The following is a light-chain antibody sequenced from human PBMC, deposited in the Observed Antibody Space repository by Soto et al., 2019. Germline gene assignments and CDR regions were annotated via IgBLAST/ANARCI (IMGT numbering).Light chain of an antibody. Sequence: LPQPPCVSGPPGQSITISCTGSSSDVGGYNYVSWYQQYPGKAPKLMIFGVSDRPSGVSNRFSGSKSGNTASLTISGLQAEDEADYYCSSYKTSSTVVVYGGGTKVTVL. CDR1: SSDVGGYNY. V-gene: IGLV2-14*01. CDR3: SSYKTSSTVVV. J-gene: IGLJ2*01. CDR2: GVS.